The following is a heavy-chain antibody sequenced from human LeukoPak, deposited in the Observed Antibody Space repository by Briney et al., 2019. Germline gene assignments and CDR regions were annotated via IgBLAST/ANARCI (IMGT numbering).Heavy chain of an antibody. CDR2: ISGSGAST. CDR3: AKDVGKWESLHFFDY. Sequence: GGSLRLSCLTSGFTFSTNAMSWVRQAPGKGLEWISGISGSGASTYYADSVTGRFTISRDNSRNTLYLQMNSLRGDDTAVYYCAKDVGKWESLHFFDYWGQRTLVTVSS. CDR1: GFTFSTNA. J-gene: IGHJ4*02. D-gene: IGHD1-26*01. V-gene: IGHV3-23*01.